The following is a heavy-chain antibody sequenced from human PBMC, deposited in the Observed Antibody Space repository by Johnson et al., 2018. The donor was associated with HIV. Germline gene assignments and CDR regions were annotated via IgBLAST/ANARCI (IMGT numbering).Heavy chain of an antibody. D-gene: IGHD3-22*01. CDR2: ISYDGSNK. CDR3: ARDLHYDSSGYFPLDI. CDR1: GFTFSSYA. J-gene: IGHJ3*02. V-gene: IGHV3-30-3*01. Sequence: QVQLVESGGGVVQPGRSLRLSCAASGFTFSSYAMHWVRQAPGTGLEWVAVISYDGSNKYYADSVKGRFTISRDNSKNTLYLQMNSLRAEDTAVYYCARDLHYDSSGYFPLDIWGQGTMVTVSS.